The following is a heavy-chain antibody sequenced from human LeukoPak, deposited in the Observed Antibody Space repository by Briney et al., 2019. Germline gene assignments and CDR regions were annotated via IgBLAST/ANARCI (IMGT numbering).Heavy chain of an antibody. D-gene: IGHD2-2*01. CDR3: AKDYCSSTSCYDYYYYMDV. Sequence: GGSLRLSCAASGFPFDDYTMHWVRQAPGKGLEWVSLISWDGGSTYYADSVKGRFTISRDNSKNSLYLQMNSLRTEDTALYYCAKDYCSSTSCYDYYYYMDVWGKGTTVTVSS. CDR2: ISWDGGST. J-gene: IGHJ6*03. V-gene: IGHV3-43*01. CDR1: GFPFDDYT.